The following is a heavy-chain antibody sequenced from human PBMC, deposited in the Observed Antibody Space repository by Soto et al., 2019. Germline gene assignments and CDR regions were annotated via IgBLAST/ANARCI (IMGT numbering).Heavy chain of an antibody. CDR2: IYHSGST. CDR3: ARSRYGAITNPYYFDY. D-gene: IGHD4-17*01. V-gene: IGHV4-30-2*01. CDR1: GGSISSGGYS. J-gene: IGHJ4*02. Sequence: TSETLSLTCAVSGGSISSGGYSWSWIRQPPGKGLEWIGYIYHSGSTYYNPSLKSRVTISVDRSKNQFSLKLSSVTAADSAVYYCARSRYGAITNPYYFDYWGQGTLVTVSS.